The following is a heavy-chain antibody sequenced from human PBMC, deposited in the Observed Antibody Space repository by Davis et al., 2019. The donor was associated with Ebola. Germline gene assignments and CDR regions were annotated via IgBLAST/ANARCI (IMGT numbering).Heavy chain of an antibody. J-gene: IGHJ6*02. CDR3: ATASGYSYGYSYYYYYGMDV. D-gene: IGHD5-18*01. V-gene: IGHV3-30*14. Sequence: GGSLRLSCPASGFTFSSYAMHWVRQAPGKGLEWVAVISYDGSNKYYADSVKGRFTISRHNSKNTLYLQMNSLRAEDTAVYYCATASGYSYGYSYYYYYGMDVWGQGTTVTVSS. CDR1: GFTFSSYA. CDR2: ISYDGSNK.